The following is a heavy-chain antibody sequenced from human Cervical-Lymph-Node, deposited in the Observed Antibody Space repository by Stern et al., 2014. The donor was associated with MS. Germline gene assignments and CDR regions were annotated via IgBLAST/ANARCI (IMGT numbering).Heavy chain of an antibody. J-gene: IGHJ5*02. CDR1: GGTFSKFP. Sequence: QVQLVQSGAEVTKPGSSVKVSCKASGGTFSKFPSSWVRQAPGQGLEWMGGIFPVFGTPTCAQEFRGRVQITADVSTSTVYMELSSLRSDDTAVYYCALSSETSDRWYSLGYDLWGQGTLVTVSS. D-gene: IGHD6-13*01. CDR3: ALSSETSDRWYSLGYDL. CDR2: IFPVFGTP. V-gene: IGHV1-69*01.